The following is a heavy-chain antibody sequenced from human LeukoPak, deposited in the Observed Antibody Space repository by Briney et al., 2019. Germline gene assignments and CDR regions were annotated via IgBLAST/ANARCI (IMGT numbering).Heavy chain of an antibody. CDR2: ISSSSSYI. D-gene: IGHD5-18*01. V-gene: IGHV3-21*04. CDR1: GFTFSSYS. Sequence: GGSLRLSCAASGFTFSSYSMNWVRQAPGKGLEWVSSISSSSSYIYYADSVEGRFTISRDNAKNSLYLQMNSLRPEDTALYYCAKTPVSDTAMKSYFDYWGQGTLVTVSS. CDR3: AKTPVSDTAMKSYFDY. J-gene: IGHJ4*02.